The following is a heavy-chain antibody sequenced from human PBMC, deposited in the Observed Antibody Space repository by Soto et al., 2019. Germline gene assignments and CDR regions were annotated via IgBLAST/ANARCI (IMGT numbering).Heavy chain of an antibody. CDR1: GYTFTGYY. CDR2: INPNSGGT. V-gene: IGHV1-2*02. D-gene: IGHD3-22*01. J-gene: IGHJ4*02. Sequence: ASVKVSCKASGYTFTGYYMHWVRQAPGQGLEWMGWINPNSGGTNYAQKFQGRVTMTRDTSISTAYMELSRLRSDDTAVYYCARDIGYYYDSSGYWMSFEYYFDYWGQGTPVTVSS. CDR3: ARDIGYYYDSSGYWMSFEYYFDY.